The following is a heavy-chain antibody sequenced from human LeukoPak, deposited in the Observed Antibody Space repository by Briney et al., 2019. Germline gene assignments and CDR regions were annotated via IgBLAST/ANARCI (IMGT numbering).Heavy chain of an antibody. CDR1: GFTFSSYA. V-gene: IGHV3-30-3*02. CDR2: ISYDGSNK. Sequence: PGRSLRLSCAASGFTFSSYAMHWVRQAPGKGLEWVAVISYDGSNKYYADSVKGRFTISRDNSKNTLYLQMNSLRAEDTAVYYCAKSTEYCSSTSCHNLPLDYWGQGTLVTVSS. J-gene: IGHJ4*02. CDR3: AKSTEYCSSTSCHNLPLDY. D-gene: IGHD2-2*02.